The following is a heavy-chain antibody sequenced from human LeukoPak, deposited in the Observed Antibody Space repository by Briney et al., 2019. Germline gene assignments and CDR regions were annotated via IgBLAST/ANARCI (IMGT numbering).Heavy chain of an antibody. J-gene: IGHJ3*02. Sequence: SETLSLTCTVSGGSISSSSYYWGWIRQPPGKGLEWIGSISYSGSTYYNPSLKSRVTISVDTSKNQFSLKLSSVTAADTAMYYCARHRITIFGVVIPHAFDIWGQGTMVTVSS. V-gene: IGHV4-39*01. D-gene: IGHD3-3*01. CDR2: ISYSGST. CDR1: GGSISSSSYY. CDR3: ARHRITIFGVVIPHAFDI.